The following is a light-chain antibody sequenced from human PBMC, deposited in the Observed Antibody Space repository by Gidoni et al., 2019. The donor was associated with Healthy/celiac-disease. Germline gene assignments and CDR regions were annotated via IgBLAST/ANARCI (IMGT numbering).Light chain of an antibody. V-gene: IGLV2-11*01. J-gene: IGLJ2*01. CDR1: SRDVGGYNY. CDR3: CSYAGSFVV. CDR2: DVS. Sequence: QSALPQPRSVYGHPGQSVTIPCTGTSRDVGGYNYVSWYQHHPGKAPKLMIYDVSKRPSGVPDRFSGSKSGNTASLTISGLQAEDEADYYCCSYAGSFVVFGGGTKLXV.